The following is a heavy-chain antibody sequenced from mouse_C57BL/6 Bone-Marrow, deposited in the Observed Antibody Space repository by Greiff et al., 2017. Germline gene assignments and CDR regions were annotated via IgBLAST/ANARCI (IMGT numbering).Heavy chain of an antibody. V-gene: IGHV14-4*01. J-gene: IGHJ2*01. Sequence: EVQLQQSGAELVRPGASVKLSCTASSFNIKDDYMHWVKQRPEQGLEWIGWIDPENGDTEYASKFQGKATITADTSSNTAYLQLSSLTSEDTAVYYCTTTAHYFDYWGQGTTLTVSS. CDR2: IDPENGDT. CDR3: TTTAHYFDY. D-gene: IGHD1-2*01. CDR1: SFNIKDDY.